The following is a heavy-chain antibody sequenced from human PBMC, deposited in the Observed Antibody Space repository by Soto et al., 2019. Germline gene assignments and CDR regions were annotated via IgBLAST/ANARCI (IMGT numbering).Heavy chain of an antibody. Sequence: GGSLRLSCAASGFTFSGSAMHWVRQASGKGLEWVGRIRSKANSYATAYAASVKGRFTISRDDSKNTAYLQMNSLKTEDTAVYYCTRLWLGLGVDTAMAAYDYWGQGTLVTVSS. V-gene: IGHV3-73*01. D-gene: IGHD5-18*01. CDR1: GFTFSGSA. CDR2: IRSKANSYAT. CDR3: TRLWLGLGVDTAMAAYDY. J-gene: IGHJ4*02.